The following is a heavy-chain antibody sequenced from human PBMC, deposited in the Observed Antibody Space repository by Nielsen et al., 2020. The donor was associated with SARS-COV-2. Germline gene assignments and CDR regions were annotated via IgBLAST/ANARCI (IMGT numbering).Heavy chain of an antibody. CDR2: IYYSGST. Sequence: GSLRLSCTVSGGSISSYYWSWIRQPPGKGLEWIGYIYYSGSTNYNPSLKSRVTISVDTSKNQFSLKLSSVTAADTAVYYCARLYIVGATYFDYWGQGTLVTVSS. V-gene: IGHV4-59*08. D-gene: IGHD1-26*01. J-gene: IGHJ4*02. CDR1: GGSISSYY. CDR3: ARLYIVGATYFDY.